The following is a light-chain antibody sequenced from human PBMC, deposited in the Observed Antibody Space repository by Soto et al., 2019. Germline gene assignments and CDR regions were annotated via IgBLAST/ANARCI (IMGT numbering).Light chain of an antibody. V-gene: IGKV3-20*01. CDR1: QSVSSSY. CDR2: GAS. Sequence: EIVLTQSPGTLSLSPGERATLSCRASQSVSSSYLAWYQQKPGQAPRLLIYGASSRPTGIPDRFSGSGSGPDFTLTISRLEPEDFAVYYCQQYGSSPRTFGQGTKVEIK. CDR3: QQYGSSPRT. J-gene: IGKJ1*01.